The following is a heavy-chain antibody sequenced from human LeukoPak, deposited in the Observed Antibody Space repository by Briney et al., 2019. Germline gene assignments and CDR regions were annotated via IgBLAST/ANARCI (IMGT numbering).Heavy chain of an antibody. V-gene: IGHV3-48*03. CDR1: GFTFSSYE. J-gene: IGHJ6*02. D-gene: IGHD3-10*01. CDR2: ISSSGSTI. CDR3: ARWFGEAYGMDV. Sequence: GGSLRLSCAASGFTFSSYEMNWVRQVPGKGLEWVSYISSSGSTIYYADSVKGRFTISRDNAKNSLYLQMNSLRAEDTAVYYCARWFGEAYGMDVWGQGTTVTVSS.